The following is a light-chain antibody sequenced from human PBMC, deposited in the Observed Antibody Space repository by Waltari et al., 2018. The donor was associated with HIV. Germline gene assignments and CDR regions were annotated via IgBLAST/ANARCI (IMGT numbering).Light chain of an antibody. CDR2: EVN. CDR1: SSDVGASIF. CDR3: CSYAGSYTLI. Sequence: QSALTQPRSVSGSPGQSVTISCTGTSSDVGASIFVSWYQHHPGKVPKLIISEVNKRPSGVPDRFSGSKSGNTASLTISGLQAEDEADYYCCSYAGSYTLIFGGGTKLTVL. J-gene: IGLJ2*01. V-gene: IGLV2-11*01.